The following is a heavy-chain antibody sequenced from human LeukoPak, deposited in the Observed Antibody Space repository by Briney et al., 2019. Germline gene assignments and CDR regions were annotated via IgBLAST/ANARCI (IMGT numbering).Heavy chain of an antibody. J-gene: IGHJ4*02. CDR2: IDWDDDK. CDR1: GFSLSTSGMC. V-gene: IGHV2-70*20. CDR3: ARSEGRGYYFDY. Sequence: SGPALVKPTQTLTLTCTISGFSLSTSGMCVSWVRQPPGKALEWLALIDWDDDKYYSTSLKTRLTISKDTSKNQVVLTMTNMDPVDTATYYCARSEGRGYYFDYWGQGTLVTVSS. D-gene: IGHD1-14*01.